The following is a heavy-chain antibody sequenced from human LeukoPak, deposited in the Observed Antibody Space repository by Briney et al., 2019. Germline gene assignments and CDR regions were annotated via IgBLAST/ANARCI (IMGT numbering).Heavy chain of an antibody. Sequence: ASVKVSCKASGGTFSSYAISWVRQAPGQGLEWMGGIIPIFGTANYAQKFQGRVTITADESTSTAYMELSSLRSEDTAVYYCARGFWSGYSGYFDYWGQGTLVTVSS. CDR2: IIPIFGTA. CDR1: GGTFSSYA. CDR3: ARGFWSGYSGYFDY. D-gene: IGHD3-3*01. J-gene: IGHJ4*02. V-gene: IGHV1-69*13.